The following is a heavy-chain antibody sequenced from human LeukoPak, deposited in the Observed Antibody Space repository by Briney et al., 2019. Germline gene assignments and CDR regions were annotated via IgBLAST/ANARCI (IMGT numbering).Heavy chain of an antibody. CDR1: GFTFSTYA. J-gene: IGHJ4*02. CDR3: AKRAMNSGSPREFDY. V-gene: IGHV3-23*01. Sequence: GASLRPSCAASGFTFSTYAMHWVRQAPGRGLEWVSAIGTSVSSIYYADSVKGRFTISRDNSKKTVYLQMNNLRGDDTAVYYCAKRAMNSGSPREFDYWGQGTLVTVSS. CDR2: IGTSVSSI. D-gene: IGHD1-26*01.